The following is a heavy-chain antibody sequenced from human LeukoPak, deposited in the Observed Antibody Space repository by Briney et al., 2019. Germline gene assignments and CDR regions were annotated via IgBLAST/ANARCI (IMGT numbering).Heavy chain of an antibody. CDR1: GFTFGAYA. Sequence: GRSLSLSCTASGFTFGAYAMSWVRQAPGKGLEWVGFFRSKDYSETTEYGAAVKCRFTISRDDCKSISYLQMIGLRTEDTAGYYGTRTGVRMFTGSWGEGTLFTVSS. CDR2: FRSKDYSETT. V-gene: IGHV3-49*04. D-gene: IGHD2-8*02. J-gene: IGHJ5*02. CDR3: TRTGVRMFTGS.